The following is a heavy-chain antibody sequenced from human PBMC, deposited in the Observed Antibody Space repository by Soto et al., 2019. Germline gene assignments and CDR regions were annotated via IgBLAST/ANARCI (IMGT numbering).Heavy chain of an antibody. CDR3: ARAPPGPSPRWDV. J-gene: IGHJ6*02. CDR2: IYYTGAT. V-gene: IGHV4-30-2*06. Sequence: QVQLQESGPGLVKPSQTVSLTCAVSGASMSSGGHSWSWIRQSPGRGLEWIGYIYYTGATYYNPSLKSRVHVSIDRSNNQFSLNFNPVTASDTAVYYCARAPPGPSPRWDVWGQGTTVTVSS. D-gene: IGHD3-10*01. CDR1: GASMSSGGHS.